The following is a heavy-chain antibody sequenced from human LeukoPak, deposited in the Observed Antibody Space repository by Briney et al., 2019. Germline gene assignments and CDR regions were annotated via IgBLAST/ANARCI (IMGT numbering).Heavy chain of an antibody. Sequence: GASVKVSCKASGYTFTSYYMHWVRQAPGQGLEWMGIINLSGGTTYCAQKFQGRVTMTNDMSTSTVYMELSSLRSEDTAVYYCARDFGYNWKANWFDPWGQGTLVTVS. D-gene: IGHD1-1*01. CDR3: ARDFGYNWKANWFDP. J-gene: IGHJ5*02. V-gene: IGHV1-46*01. CDR1: GYTFTSYY. CDR2: INLSGGTT.